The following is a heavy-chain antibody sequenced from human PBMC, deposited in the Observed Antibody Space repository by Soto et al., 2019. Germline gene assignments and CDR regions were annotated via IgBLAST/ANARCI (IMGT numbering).Heavy chain of an antibody. V-gene: IGHV1-69*02. D-gene: IGHD3-10*01. CDR1: GGTFSSYT. Sequence: QVQLVQSGAEVKKPGSSVKVSCKASGGTFSSYTISWVRQAPGQGLEWMGRIIPILGIANYAQKFQGRVTITADKSXXTXYXXLSSLRSEDTAVYYCARGERSGSYSRRYYYYGMDVWGQGTTVTVSS. CDR2: IIPILGIA. CDR3: ARGERSGSYSRRYYYYGMDV. J-gene: IGHJ6*02.